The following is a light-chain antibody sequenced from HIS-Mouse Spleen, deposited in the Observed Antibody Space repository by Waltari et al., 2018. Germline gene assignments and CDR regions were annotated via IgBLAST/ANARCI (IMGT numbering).Light chain of an antibody. CDR3: CSYAGSSTLV. V-gene: IGLV2-23*01. CDR2: EGS. Sequence: QSALTQPASVSGSPGQSITISCTGTSSDVGSSNLRSWYQQHPGKAPKLMIDEGSKRPSGVSNRFSGSKSGNTASLTISGLQAEDEADYYCCSYAGSSTLVFGGGTKLTVL. J-gene: IGLJ2*01. CDR1: SSDVGSSNL.